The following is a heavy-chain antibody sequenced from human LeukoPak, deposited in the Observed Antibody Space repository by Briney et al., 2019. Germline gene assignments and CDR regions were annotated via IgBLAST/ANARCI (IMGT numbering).Heavy chain of an antibody. D-gene: IGHD6-13*01. V-gene: IGHV1-2*02. CDR2: INPNSGGT. CDR3: ARGGSSSSYYNNYGMDV. J-gene: IGHJ6*02. CDR1: GYTFTGYY. Sequence: GASVKVSCKASGYTFTGYYMHWVRQAPGQGLEWMGWINPNSGGTNYAQKFQGRVTMTRDTSISTAYMELSRLRSDDTAVYYCARGGSSSSYYNNYGMDVWGQGTTITVSS.